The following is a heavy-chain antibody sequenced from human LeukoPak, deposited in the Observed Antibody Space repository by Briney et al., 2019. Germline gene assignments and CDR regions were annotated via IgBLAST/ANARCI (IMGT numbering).Heavy chain of an antibody. V-gene: IGHV1-69*13. D-gene: IGHD2-15*01. Sequence: SVKVSCKASGGTFSSYAISWVRQAPGQGFEWMGGIIPIFGTANYAQKFQGRVTITADESTSTAYMELNSLRAEDTAVYYCARHRSGGSQDDAFDIWGQGTLVTVSS. J-gene: IGHJ3*02. CDR3: ARHRSGGSQDDAFDI. CDR1: GGTFSSYA. CDR2: IIPIFGTA.